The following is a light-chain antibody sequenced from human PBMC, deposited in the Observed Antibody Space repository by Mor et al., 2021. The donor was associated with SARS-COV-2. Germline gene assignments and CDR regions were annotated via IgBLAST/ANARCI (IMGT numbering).Light chain of an antibody. Sequence: STYLAWYQHKPGQAPRLLVYDGSNRAPGTPARFSGSGSGTDFTLIISSLEPEDFAVYFCQQRRNWPFTFGGGAKVEVK. CDR2: DGS. J-gene: IGKJ4*01. CDR3: QQRRNWPFT. CDR1: STY. V-gene: IGKV3-11*01.